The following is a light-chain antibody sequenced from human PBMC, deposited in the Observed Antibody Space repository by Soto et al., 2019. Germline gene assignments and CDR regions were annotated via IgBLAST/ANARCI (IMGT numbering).Light chain of an antibody. J-gene: IGKJ3*01. CDR3: QQYGSSPLFT. CDR2: GAS. V-gene: IGKV3-20*01. Sequence: EIVLTQSPGTLSLSPGERATLSCRASQSVSSSYLAWYQQKPGQAHRLLIYGASSRATGIPDRFSGSGSGTDFTLTISRLEPEDFVVYYCQQYGSSPLFTFGPGTKVDIK. CDR1: QSVSSSY.